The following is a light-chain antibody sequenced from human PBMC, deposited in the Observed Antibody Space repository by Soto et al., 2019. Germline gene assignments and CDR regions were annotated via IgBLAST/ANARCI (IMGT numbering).Light chain of an antibody. V-gene: IGKV3D-11*01. Sequence: EIVLTQSPATLSLSPGERATLSCRASQGVSSYLAWYQQKPGQAPRLLIYDASNRATGIPARFSGSGPGTDCTFTISSLEPEDFAVYYCQQRSNWRITFGQGTRLEIK. CDR1: QGVSSY. CDR2: DAS. J-gene: IGKJ5*01. CDR3: QQRSNWRIT.